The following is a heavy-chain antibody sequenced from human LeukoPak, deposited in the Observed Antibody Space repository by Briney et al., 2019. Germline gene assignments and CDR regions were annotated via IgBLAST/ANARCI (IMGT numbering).Heavy chain of an antibody. CDR2: ISGYNGNT. D-gene: IGHD6-19*01. J-gene: IGHJ4*02. CDR3: ARFLGVAVAGSSDY. CDR1: GYTFIDFG. Sequence: ASVKVSCKTSGYTFIDFGIGWVRQAPGQRLEWLGWISGYNGNTNYAQKLQGRVTMTTDTSTSTAYMELRSLRSDDTAVYYCARFLGVAVAGSSDYWGQGTLVTVSS. V-gene: IGHV1-18*01.